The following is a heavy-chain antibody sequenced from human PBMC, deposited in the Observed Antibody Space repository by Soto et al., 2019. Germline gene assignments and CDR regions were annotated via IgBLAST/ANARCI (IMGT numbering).Heavy chain of an antibody. CDR2: IYYSGST. J-gene: IGHJ6*02. Sequence: SETLSLTCTVSGGSISSYYWSWIRQPPGKGLEWIGYIYYSGSTNYNPSLKSRVTISVDTSKDQFSLKLSSVTAADTAVYYCARGILYYGMDVWGQGTTVTVSS. CDR3: ARGILYYGMDV. D-gene: IGHD2-21*01. CDR1: GGSISSYY. V-gene: IGHV4-59*01.